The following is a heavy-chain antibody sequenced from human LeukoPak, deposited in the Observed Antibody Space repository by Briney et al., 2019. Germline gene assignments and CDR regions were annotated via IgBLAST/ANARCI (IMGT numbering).Heavy chain of an antibody. CDR1: GFSFSSSA. J-gene: IGHJ4*02. CDR2: ISYDGSNK. Sequence: PGGSLRLSCAASGFSFSSSAMHWGRQAPGKGLEWVAVISYDGSNKYYADSVKGRFTISRDNSKNTLYLQMNSLRAEDTAVYYCAKRPRGNYLDPFDYWGQGTLVTVSS. CDR3: AKRPRGNYLDPFDY. V-gene: IGHV3-30-3*02. D-gene: IGHD3-10*01.